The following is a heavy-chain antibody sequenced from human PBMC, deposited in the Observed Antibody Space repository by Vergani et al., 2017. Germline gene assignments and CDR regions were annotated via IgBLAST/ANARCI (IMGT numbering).Heavy chain of an antibody. Sequence: QVQLQESGPGLVKPSETLSLTCAVSGYSISSGSYWAWIRQPPGKGLEWFGCIFHSGTTPYTPSIGSLVTLSEDTSRNQFSLRLRSVTAADTAVYYCARHNLCGDSQTGIDFWGMGTLVVVSS. CDR1: GYSISSGSY. J-gene: IGHJ4*02. D-gene: IGHD2-21*02. CDR2: IFHSGTT. V-gene: IGHV4-38-2*01. CDR3: ARHNLCGDSQTGIDF.